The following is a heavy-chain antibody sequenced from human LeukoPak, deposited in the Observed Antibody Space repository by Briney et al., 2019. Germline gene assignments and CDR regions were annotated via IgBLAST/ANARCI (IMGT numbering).Heavy chain of an antibody. CDR2: IIPIFGTA. CDR1: GGTFSSYA. J-gene: IGHJ6*03. V-gene: IGHV1-69*13. Sequence: SVKVSCKASGGTFSSYAISWVRQAPGQGLEWMGGIIPIFGTANYAQKFQGRVTITADESTSTAYMELSSLRSEDTAVYYCARDRLRFLEWLSTHSDYYYYIDVWGKGTTVTVSS. D-gene: IGHD3-3*01. CDR3: ARDRLRFLEWLSTHSDYYYYIDV.